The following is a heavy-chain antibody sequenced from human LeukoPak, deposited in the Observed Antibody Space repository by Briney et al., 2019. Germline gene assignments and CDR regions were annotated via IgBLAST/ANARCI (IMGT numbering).Heavy chain of an antibody. CDR2: IYYSGST. D-gene: IGHD6-19*01. Sequence: SESLSLTCSVSGDFITAYYWSWIRQPPGKGLEWIGYIYYSGSTNYNPSLKSRVTISVDTSKNQFSLKLSSVTAADTAVYYCARFRGWYFRFDYWGQGTLVTVSS. J-gene: IGHJ4*02. CDR1: GDFITAYY. V-gene: IGHV4-59*01. CDR3: ARFRGWYFRFDY.